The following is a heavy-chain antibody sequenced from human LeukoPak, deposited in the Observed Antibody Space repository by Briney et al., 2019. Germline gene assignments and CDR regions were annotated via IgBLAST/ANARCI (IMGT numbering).Heavy chain of an antibody. D-gene: IGHD3-3*01. CDR3: ATYSNVLRFLEWLFPFDY. J-gene: IGHJ4*02. V-gene: IGHV3-23*01. CDR2: ISGSGGST. Sequence: AGGSLRLSCAASGFTFSSYAMSWVRQAPGKGLEWVSAISGSGGSTYYADSVKGRFTISRDNSKNTLYLQMNSLRAEDTAVYYCATYSNVLRFLEWLFPFDYWGQGTLVTVSS. CDR1: GFTFSSYA.